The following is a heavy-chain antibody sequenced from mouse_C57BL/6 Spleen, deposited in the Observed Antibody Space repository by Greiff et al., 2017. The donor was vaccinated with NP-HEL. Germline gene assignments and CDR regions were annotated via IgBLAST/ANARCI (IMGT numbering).Heavy chain of an antibody. V-gene: IGHV1-42*01. D-gene: IGHD2-4*01. CDR2: INPSTGGT. J-gene: IGHJ2*01. CDR3: ARSGLRRVLDY. Sequence: VQLQQSGPELVKPGASVKISCKASGYSFTGYYMNWVKQSPEKSLEWIGEINPSTGGTTYNQKFKAKATLTVDKSSSTAYMQLKSLTAEDSAVYYCARSGLRRVLDYWGQGTTLTVSS. CDR1: GYSFTGYY.